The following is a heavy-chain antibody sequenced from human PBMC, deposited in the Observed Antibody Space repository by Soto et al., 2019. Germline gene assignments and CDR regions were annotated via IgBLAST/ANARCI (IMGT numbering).Heavy chain of an antibody. V-gene: IGHV4-30-4*01. J-gene: IGHJ4*02. Sequence: PSETLSLTCTVSGGSISSGDYYWSWIRQPPGKGLEWIGYIYYSGSTYYNPSLKSRVTISVDTSKNQFSLKLSSVTAVDTAVYYCASTLDYGDYRNCFDYWGQGTLVTVSS. CDR1: GGSISSGDYY. CDR2: IYYSGST. CDR3: ASTLDYGDYRNCFDY. D-gene: IGHD4-17*01.